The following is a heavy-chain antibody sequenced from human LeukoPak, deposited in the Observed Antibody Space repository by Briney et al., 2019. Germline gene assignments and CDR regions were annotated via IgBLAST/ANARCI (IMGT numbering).Heavy chain of an antibody. CDR3: ARWHYYDSSGYTAGAFDI. D-gene: IGHD3-22*01. J-gene: IGHJ3*02. CDR2: IYYSGST. V-gene: IGHV4-59*01. Sequence: PSETLSLTCTVSGGSISSYSWTWIRQPPGKGLEWIGYIYYSGSTNYNPSLKSRVTISVDTSKNHFSLNLSSVTAADTAVYYCARWHYYDSSGYTAGAFDIWGQGTMVTVSS. CDR1: GGSISSYS.